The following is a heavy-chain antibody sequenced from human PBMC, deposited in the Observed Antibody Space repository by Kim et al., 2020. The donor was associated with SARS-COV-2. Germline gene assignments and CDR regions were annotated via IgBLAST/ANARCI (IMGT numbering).Heavy chain of an antibody. CDR2: IKSNTDGGTT. J-gene: IGHJ4*02. Sequence: GGSLRLSCAASGILFTNAWMSWVRQAPGKGLEWVGRIKSNTDGGTTDYSSPVKGRFIISRDDSRDTLFLQMNSLKTEDTAVYYCTTDLHHGGRGYWGQGT. V-gene: IGHV3-15*01. CDR1: GILFTNAW. D-gene: IGHD4-17*01. CDR3: TTDLHHGGRGY.